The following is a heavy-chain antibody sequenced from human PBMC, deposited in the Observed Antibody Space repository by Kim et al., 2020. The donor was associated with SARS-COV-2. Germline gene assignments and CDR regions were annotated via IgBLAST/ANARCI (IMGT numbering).Heavy chain of an antibody. CDR3: EHEEAYYFGY. CDR2: ISGSGVST. J-gene: IGHJ4*02. Sequence: GGSLRLSCAASGFTFSSYAMSWVRQAPGTGLEWVSAISGSGVSTYYADSVKGRFTISRDNSKNTLYMQINSLRAAEPAVDYCEHEEAYYFGYWGQGTPV. V-gene: IGHV3-23*01. CDR1: GFTFSSYA.